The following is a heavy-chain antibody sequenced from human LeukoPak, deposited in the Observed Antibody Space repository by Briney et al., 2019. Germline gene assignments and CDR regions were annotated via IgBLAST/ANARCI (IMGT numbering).Heavy chain of an antibody. CDR1: GGSISSGSYY. CDR2: IYTRGST. V-gene: IGHV4-61*02. D-gene: IGHD6-19*01. J-gene: IGHJ6*03. Sequence: TLSLTCTVSGGSISSGSYYWSWIRQPAGKGLEWIGRIYTRGSTNYNPSLKSRVTISVDTSKNQCSLKLSSVTAADTAVYYCAREIAVAGFANHLYYYYYYYMDVWGKGTTVTVSS. CDR3: AREIAVAGFANHLYYYYYYYMDV.